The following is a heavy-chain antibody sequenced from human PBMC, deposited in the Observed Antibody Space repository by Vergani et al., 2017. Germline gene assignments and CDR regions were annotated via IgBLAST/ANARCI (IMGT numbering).Heavy chain of an antibody. Sequence: QVQLVESGGGVVQPGRSLRLSCAASGFTFNQYGMHWVRQAPGKGLEWVAVTWYDGNNKQYADSVEGRFTISRDNSKSTMYLQMNSLRDEDTGVDYCAWDLRLLHNLFDPWGRGTLVAVSS. CDR1: GFTFNQYG. CDR2: TWYDGNNK. D-gene: IGHD5-12*01. V-gene: IGHV3-33*01. J-gene: IGHJ5*02. CDR3: AWDLRLLHNLFDP.